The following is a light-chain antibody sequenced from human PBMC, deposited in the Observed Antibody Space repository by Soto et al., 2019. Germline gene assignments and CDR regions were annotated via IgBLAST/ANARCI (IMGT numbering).Light chain of an antibody. J-gene: IGLJ1*01. V-gene: IGLV1-40*01. Sequence: QSALTQPHSVSGAPGQKVTISCTRSSSNIGSTYDVQWYQQLPGTAPKLLIHGNTDRPSGVPDRFSGSKSGTSASLAITGLQADDEADYYCQSYDDSLSVHYVFGTGTKVTVL. CDR3: QSYDDSLSVHYV. CDR2: GNT. CDR1: SSNIGSTYD.